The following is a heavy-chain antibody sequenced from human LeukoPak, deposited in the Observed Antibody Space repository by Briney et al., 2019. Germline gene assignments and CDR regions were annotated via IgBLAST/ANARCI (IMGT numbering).Heavy chain of an antibody. V-gene: IGHV4-38-2*02. CDR1: GYSITSGYY. CDR2: IYQSGGT. CDR3: ARDARQADY. Sequence: SETLSLTCAVSGYSITSGYYWGWIRQPPGKGLEWIGSIYQSGGTYYNPSLKSRVTISVDTSKNQFSLKLNSVTAADTAVYYCARDARQADYWGQRTLVTVSS. J-gene: IGHJ4*02.